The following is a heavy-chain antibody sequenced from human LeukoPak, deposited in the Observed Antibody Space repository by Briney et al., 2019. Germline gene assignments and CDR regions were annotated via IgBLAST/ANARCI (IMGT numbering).Heavy chain of an antibody. D-gene: IGHD6-13*01. CDR1: GYTLTELS. V-gene: IGHV1-24*01. CDR3: ATSQVRSSWYFWYY. Sequence: ASVKVSCKVSGYTLTELSMHWVRQAPGKGLEWMGGFDPEDGETIYAQKFQGRVIMTEDTSTDTGYMELSSLRSEDTAVYYCATSQVRSSWYFWYYWGQGTLVTVSS. CDR2: FDPEDGET. J-gene: IGHJ4*02.